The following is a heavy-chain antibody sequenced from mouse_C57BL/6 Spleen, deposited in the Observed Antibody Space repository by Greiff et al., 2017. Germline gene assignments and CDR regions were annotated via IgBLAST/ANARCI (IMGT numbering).Heavy chain of an antibody. J-gene: IGHJ4*01. CDR1: GYTFTSYW. CDR2: INPSNGGT. CDR3: AIWGTTVVGSVYYAMDY. D-gene: IGHD1-1*01. V-gene: IGHV1-53*01. Sequence: QVQLQQPGTELVKPGASVKLSCKASGYTFTSYWMHWVKQRPGQGLEWIGNINPSNGGTNYNEKFKSKATLTVDKSSSPDYMQLSSLTSEDSAVYYCAIWGTTVVGSVYYAMDYWGQGTSVTVSS.